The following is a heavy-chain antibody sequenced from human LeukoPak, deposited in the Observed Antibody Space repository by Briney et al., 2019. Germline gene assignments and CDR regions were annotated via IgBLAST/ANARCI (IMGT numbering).Heavy chain of an antibody. J-gene: IGHJ3*01. Sequence: GGSLRLSCAASGFTVSSYGMTWIRQAPGKGLEWVSAFSATDGSAQYAESVRGRFTISRDNSKNSLYLQMNSLRDEDTAVYFCAKARIAAAGTGAFDVWGQGTMVTVSS. CDR3: AKARIAAAGTGAFDV. D-gene: IGHD6-13*01. V-gene: IGHV3-23*01. CDR1: GFTVSSYG. CDR2: FSATDGSA.